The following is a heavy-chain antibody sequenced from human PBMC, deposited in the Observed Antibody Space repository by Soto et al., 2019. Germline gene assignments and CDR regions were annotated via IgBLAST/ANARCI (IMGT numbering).Heavy chain of an antibody. CDR2: IYYTGST. J-gene: IGHJ6*02. V-gene: IGHV4-30-4*01. CDR3: ARIHFGDEPSYYYYGMDV. D-gene: IGHD4-17*01. CDR1: VGSFSSGDYY. Sequence: PSETLSLTCTVSVGSFSSGDYYWSWVLQPPGKGLEWIGYIYYTGSTFNNPSLKSRVSISIDTSKTQFSLKLSSVTAADTAVYYCARIHFGDEPSYYYYGMDVWGQGTTVTVSS.